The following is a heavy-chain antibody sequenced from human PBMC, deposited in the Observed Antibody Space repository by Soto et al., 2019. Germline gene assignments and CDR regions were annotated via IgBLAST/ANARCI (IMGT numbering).Heavy chain of an antibody. CDR3: ARDSYYYGSGSYLDSYGMDV. CDR2: IYYSGTT. V-gene: IGHV4-61*08. J-gene: IGHJ6*02. Sequence: AETLSLTCTVSGGSISSGGYYWSWIRQPPWKGLEWIGYIYYSGTTNYNPSLKSRVTMSVDTSKNQFSLKLSSVTAADTAVYYCARDSYYYGSGSYLDSYGMDVWGQGTTVTVSS. CDR1: GGSISSGGYY. D-gene: IGHD3-10*01.